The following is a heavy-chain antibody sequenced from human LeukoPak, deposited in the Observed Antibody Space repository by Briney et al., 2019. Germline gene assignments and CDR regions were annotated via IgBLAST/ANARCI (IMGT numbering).Heavy chain of an antibody. CDR2: IYYSGST. D-gene: IGHD3-16*01. CDR1: GGSISNYY. J-gene: IGHJ4*02. Sequence: SETLSLTCTVSGGSISNYYWSWIRLPPGKGLEWIGYIYYSGSTNYNPSLKSRVTISVDTSKNQFSLQLTSVTAADTAVYDCARGGDYLGYWGQGTLVTVSS. V-gene: IGHV4-59*01. CDR3: ARGGDYLGY.